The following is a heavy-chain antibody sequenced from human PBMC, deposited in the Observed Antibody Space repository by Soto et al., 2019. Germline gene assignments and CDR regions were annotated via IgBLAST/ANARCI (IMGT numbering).Heavy chain of an antibody. Sequence: GGSLRLSCAASGFTFSDYYMSWIRQAPGKGLEWVSYISSSGSTIYYADSVKGRFTISRDNAKNSLYLQMNSLRAEGTAVYYCARRQVLRFLEWSSNYYGMDVWGQGTTVTVSS. D-gene: IGHD3-3*01. CDR2: ISSSGSTI. CDR1: GFTFSDYY. J-gene: IGHJ6*02. CDR3: ARRQVLRFLEWSSNYYGMDV. V-gene: IGHV3-11*01.